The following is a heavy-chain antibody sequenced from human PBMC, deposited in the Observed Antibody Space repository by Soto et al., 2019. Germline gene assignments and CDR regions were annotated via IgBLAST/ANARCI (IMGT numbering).Heavy chain of an antibody. V-gene: IGHV5-10-1*01. D-gene: IGHD3-22*01. CDR2: IDPSDSQT. Sequence: PGESLKISCKGSGYSFAGYWITWVRQKPGKGLEWMGRIDPSDSQTYYSPSFRGHVTISATKSITTVFLQWSGLRASDTAMYYCARQIYDSDTGPNFQYYFESWGQGTPVTVSS. CDR1: GYSFAGYW. CDR3: ARQIYDSDTGPNFQYYFES. J-gene: IGHJ4*02.